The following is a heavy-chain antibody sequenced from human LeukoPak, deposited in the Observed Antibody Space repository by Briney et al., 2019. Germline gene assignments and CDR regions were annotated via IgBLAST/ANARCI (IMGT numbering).Heavy chain of an antibody. CDR1: GFTFSNFA. CDR3: AKSPAVDAAFDI. Sequence: GGSLRLSCAASGFTFSNFAVSWVRQAPGKGLEWVSPISGSGGSTYYADSVKGRFTISRDNSKNTLYLQMNSLRAEDTAVYYCAKSPAVDAAFDIWGQGTMVTVSS. D-gene: IGHD4-23*01. V-gene: IGHV3-23*01. J-gene: IGHJ3*02. CDR2: ISGSGGST.